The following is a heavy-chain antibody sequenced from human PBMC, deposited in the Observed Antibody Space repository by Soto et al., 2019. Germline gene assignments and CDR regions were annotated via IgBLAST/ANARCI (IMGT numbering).Heavy chain of an antibody. J-gene: IGHJ4*02. D-gene: IGHD3-3*01. CDR3: AHRVLRTVFGLVTTTAIYFDF. Sequence: QITLNESGPTVVRPTETLTLTCRFSGFSLTTSGVGVGWVRQSPGKAPEWLALIYWDDDKRYSESLKSRLTIPKDTSKNQVVLTVANLDPTDTATYYCAHRVLRTVFGLVTTTAIYFDFCGQGAPVAVSS. V-gene: IGHV2-5*02. CDR2: IYWDDDK. CDR1: GFSLTTSGVG.